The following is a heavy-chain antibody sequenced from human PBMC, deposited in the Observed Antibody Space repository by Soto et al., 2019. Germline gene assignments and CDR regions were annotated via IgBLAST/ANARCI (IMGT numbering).Heavy chain of an antibody. CDR2: IYYSGST. D-gene: IGHD2-15*01. V-gene: IGHV4-59*01. Sequence: PSETLSLTCTVSGGSLSSYYWSWSRQPPGKALEGIGYIYYSGSTNYNPSLKSPVTISVDTSKNQFSLKLSSVTAADTAVYYCARDARYCSGGSCYNWFDPWGQGTLVTVSS. CDR3: ARDARYCSGGSCYNWFDP. CDR1: GGSLSSYY. J-gene: IGHJ5*02.